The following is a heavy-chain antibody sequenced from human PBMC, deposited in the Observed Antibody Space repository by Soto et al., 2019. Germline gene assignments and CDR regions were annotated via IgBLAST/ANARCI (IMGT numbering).Heavy chain of an antibody. V-gene: IGHV3-21*01. CDR3: ARDRRDYGGSYGMDV. D-gene: IGHD4-17*01. CDR1: GFTFSSYS. Sequence: EVQLVESGGGLVKPGWSLRLSCAASGFTFSSYSMNWVRQAPGKGLEWVSSISSSSSYIYYADSVKGRFTISRDNAKNSQYLQMNSLRAEDTAVYYCARDRRDYGGSYGMDVWGQGTTVTVSS. J-gene: IGHJ6*02. CDR2: ISSSSSYI.